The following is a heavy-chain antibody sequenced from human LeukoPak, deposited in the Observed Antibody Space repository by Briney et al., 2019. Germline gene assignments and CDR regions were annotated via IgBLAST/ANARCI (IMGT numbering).Heavy chain of an antibody. V-gene: IGHV1-8*01. CDR1: GYTFTSYD. J-gene: IGHJ4*02. CDR2: MNPISGNT. Sequence: ASVKVSCKASGYTFTSYDINWVRQATGQGLEWMGWMNPISGNTGYAQKFQGRVTMTRNTSISTAYMELSSLRSEDTAVYYCARGSYDILTGYYTGSDYWGQGTLVTVSS. CDR3: ARGSYDILTGYYTGSDY. D-gene: IGHD3-9*01.